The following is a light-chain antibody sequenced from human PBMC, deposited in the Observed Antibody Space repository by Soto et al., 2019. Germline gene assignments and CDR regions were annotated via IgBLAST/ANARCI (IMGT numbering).Light chain of an antibody. CDR3: QQYNNWPFT. CDR2: GAS. V-gene: IGKV3-15*01. CDR1: QSLSSN. Sequence: ETVMTQSPATLSVSPGERATLSCRASQSLSSNLAWYQQKPGQAPRLLIYGASTRATGIPARFSGSGSGTEFTLTISSLQSEDFAVYYCQQYNNWPFTFGPGTKVDIK. J-gene: IGKJ3*01.